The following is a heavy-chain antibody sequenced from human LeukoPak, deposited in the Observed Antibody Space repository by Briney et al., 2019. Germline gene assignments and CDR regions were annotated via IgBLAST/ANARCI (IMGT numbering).Heavy chain of an antibody. CDR3: ARVVRGYCSSTSCYEGDYYYYYMDV. Sequence: GGSLRLSCAASGFTVSSNYMSWVRQAPGKGLEWVSVIYSGGSTYYADSVKGRFTISRDNSKNTLYLQMNSLRAEDTAVYYCARVVRGYCSSTSCYEGDYYYYYMDVWGKGTTVTISS. J-gene: IGHJ6*03. D-gene: IGHD2-2*01. CDR2: IYSGGST. CDR1: GFTVSSNY. V-gene: IGHV3-53*01.